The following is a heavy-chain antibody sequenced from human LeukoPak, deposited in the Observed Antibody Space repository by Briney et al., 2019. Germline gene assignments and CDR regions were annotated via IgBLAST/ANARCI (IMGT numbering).Heavy chain of an antibody. CDR3: ARDSYSSGWYGWAFDI. D-gene: IGHD6-19*01. Sequence: GGSLRLSCAASGFTFSSYWMSWVRQAPGKGLEWVANIKQDGSEKYYVDSVKGRFIISRDNAKNSLYLQMNSLRAEDTAVYYCARDSYSSGWYGWAFDIWGQGTMVTVSS. V-gene: IGHV3-7*01. CDR1: GFTFSSYW. CDR2: IKQDGSEK. J-gene: IGHJ3*02.